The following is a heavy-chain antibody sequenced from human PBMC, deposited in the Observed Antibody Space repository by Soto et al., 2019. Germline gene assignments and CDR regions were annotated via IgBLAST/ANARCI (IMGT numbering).Heavy chain of an antibody. CDR2: MNPNSGST. CDR3: ARRAMGTET. Sequence: QVQLVQSGAEVKKPGASVKVSCEASGYTFTRYDINWVRQATGQGLEWMGSMNPNSGSTGCAQKFQGRLTMTRDISISTAYIELSSLTSEDTAVYYCARRAMGTETWGQGPLVTVSS. J-gene: IGHJ5*02. CDR1: GYTFTRYD. V-gene: IGHV1-8*01. D-gene: IGHD5-18*01.